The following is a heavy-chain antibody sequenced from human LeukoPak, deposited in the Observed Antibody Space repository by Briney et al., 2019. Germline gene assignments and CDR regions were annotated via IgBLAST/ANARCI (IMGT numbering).Heavy chain of an antibody. CDR3: ARKPHVYYFDY. J-gene: IGHJ4*02. V-gene: IGHV4-38-2*02. CDR1: GYSISSGYY. CDR2: IYHSGST. Sequence: SETLSLTCTVSGYSISSGYYWGWIRQPPGKGLEWIGSIYHSGSTYYNPSLKSRVTISVDTSKNQFSLKLSSVTAADTAVYYCARKPHVYYFDYWGQGTLVTVSS.